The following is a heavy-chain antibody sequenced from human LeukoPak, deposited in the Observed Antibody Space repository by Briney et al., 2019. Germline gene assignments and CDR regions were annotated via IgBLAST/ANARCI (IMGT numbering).Heavy chain of an antibody. D-gene: IGHD5-18*01. Sequence: GGSLTLSCTASGFTFGDYAMSWVRQAPGKGLEWVGFIRSKAYGGTTEYAASVKGRFTISRDDSKSIAYLQMNSLKTEDTAVYYCTVHVDTAMVTLDYWGQGTLVTVSS. V-gene: IGHV3-49*04. CDR3: TVHVDTAMVTLDY. CDR1: GFTFGDYA. J-gene: IGHJ4*02. CDR2: IRSKAYGGTT.